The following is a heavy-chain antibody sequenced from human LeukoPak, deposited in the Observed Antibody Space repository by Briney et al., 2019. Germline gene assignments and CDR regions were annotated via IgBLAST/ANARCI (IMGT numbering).Heavy chain of an antibody. J-gene: IGHJ4*02. Sequence: SETLSLTCTVSGGSISSYYRSWLRQPPGKGLEWIGYIYYSGSTNYNPSLKSRVTISVDTSKNQFSLKLSSVTAADTAVYYCARDIAAAGYFDYWGQGTLVTVSS. V-gene: IGHV4-59*01. CDR1: GGSISSYY. CDR3: ARDIAAAGYFDY. CDR2: IYYSGST. D-gene: IGHD6-13*01.